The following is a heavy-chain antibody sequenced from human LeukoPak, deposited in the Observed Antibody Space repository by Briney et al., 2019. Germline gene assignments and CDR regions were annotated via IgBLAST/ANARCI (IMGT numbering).Heavy chain of an antibody. Sequence: PGESLRLSCAASGFTFSTAWMCWVRQAPGKGLEWVGRIKRKIDGGTTEYAAPVKGRFTISRDDSKNTVYLQMNSLKTEDTAVYFCSTAGYCSGGDCYSFDYWGQGIRVTLSS. CDR2: IKRKIDGGTT. J-gene: IGHJ4*02. D-gene: IGHD2-15*01. V-gene: IGHV3-15*01. CDR3: STAGYCSGGDCYSFDY. CDR1: GFTFSTAW.